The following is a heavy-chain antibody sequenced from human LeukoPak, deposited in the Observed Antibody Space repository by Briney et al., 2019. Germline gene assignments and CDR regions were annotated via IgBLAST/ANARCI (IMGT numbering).Heavy chain of an antibody. CDR1: GGTFRSYA. CDR3: ARDQGYRYGYGDFDY. V-gene: IGHV1-69*13. CDR2: IIPIFGTA. D-gene: IGHD5-18*01. J-gene: IGHJ4*02. Sequence: ASVKVSCKVSGGTFRSYAISWVRQAPGQGLEWMGGIIPIFGTANYAQKFQGRVTITADESTSTAYMELSSLRSDDTAVYYCARDQGYRYGYGDFDYWGQGTLVTVSS.